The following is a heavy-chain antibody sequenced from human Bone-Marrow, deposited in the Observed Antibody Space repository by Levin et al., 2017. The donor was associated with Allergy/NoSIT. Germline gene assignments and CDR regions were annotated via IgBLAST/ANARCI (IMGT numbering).Heavy chain of an antibody. J-gene: IGHJ4*02. D-gene: IGHD1-26*01. CDR2: ISSSSSYI. CDR3: ARDRNAGSGSSTPYFDY. CDR1: GFTFSTYA. V-gene: IGHV3-21*01. Sequence: GGSLRLSCAASGFTFSTYAMNWVRQAPGEGLEWVSSISSSSSYIYYADSVKGRFTISRDNAENSLYLQMNSLRAEDTAVYYCARDRNAGSGSSTPYFDYWGQGSLVTVSS.